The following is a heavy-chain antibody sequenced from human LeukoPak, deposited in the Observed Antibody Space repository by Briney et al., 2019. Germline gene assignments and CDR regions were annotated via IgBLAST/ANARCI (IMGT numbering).Heavy chain of an antibody. V-gene: IGHV1-2*02. D-gene: IGHD3-9*01. CDR2: INPNSGGT. CDR1: GYTITDYY. J-gene: IGHJ4*02. Sequence: ASVKVSCKASGYTITDYYIHWVRQAPGQGLEWMGWINPNSGGTNYAQKFQGRVTMTRDTSISTAYMELSRLRSDDTAVYYCARGQDYDILTGLDYWGQGTLVTVSS. CDR3: ARGQDYDILTGLDY.